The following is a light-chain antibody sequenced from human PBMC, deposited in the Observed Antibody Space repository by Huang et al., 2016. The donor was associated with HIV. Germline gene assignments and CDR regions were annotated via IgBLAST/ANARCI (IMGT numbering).Light chain of an antibody. CDR2: DAA. J-gene: IGKJ4*01. CDR3: QLRSTWPGDT. V-gene: IGKV3-11*01. CDR1: QTVSRY. Sequence: EIVLTQSPATLSLSPGERATLSCRASQTVSRYLAWYQQKPGQAPRLLIYDAANRATGIPARFSCSGSGTDFTLTISSLEPEDFAVYYCQLRSTWPGDTFGGGTKVEIK.